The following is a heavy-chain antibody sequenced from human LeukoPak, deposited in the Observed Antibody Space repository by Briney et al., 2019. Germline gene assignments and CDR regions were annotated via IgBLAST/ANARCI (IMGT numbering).Heavy chain of an antibody. V-gene: IGHV3-23*01. CDR2: INSSGYTT. Sequence: GGSLRLSCAASGFTFSNFAMSWVRPAPGKGLELVLGINSSGYTTYFADSVKGRFTISRDNSKNILYLHMSSLRAGDTAVYYCAKAVAVPAALSGYYDYWGQGTLVTVSS. J-gene: IGHJ4*02. D-gene: IGHD2-2*01. CDR3: AKAVAVPAALSGYYDY. CDR1: GFTFSNFA.